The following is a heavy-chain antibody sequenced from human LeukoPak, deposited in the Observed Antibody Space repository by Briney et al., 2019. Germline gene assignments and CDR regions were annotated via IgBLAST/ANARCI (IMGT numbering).Heavy chain of an antibody. CDR1: GGSFSGYY. J-gene: IGHJ4*02. Sequence: KSSETLSLTCAVYGGSFSGYYWSWIRQPPGKGLEWIGEINHSGSTNYNPSLKSRVTLSVDTSKNQFSLKLSPVTAADSAVYYCARGVNSSVVPAAIDFLDYWGQGTLVTVSS. CDR2: INHSGST. CDR3: ARGVNSSVVPAAIDFLDY. V-gene: IGHV4-34*01. D-gene: IGHD2-2*02.